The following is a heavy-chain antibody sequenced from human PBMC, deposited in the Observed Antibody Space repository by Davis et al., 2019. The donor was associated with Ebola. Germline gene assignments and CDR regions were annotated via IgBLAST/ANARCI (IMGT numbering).Heavy chain of an antibody. D-gene: IGHD6-19*01. CDR2: TYYRSKWSN. CDR3: ARHVYSSGWFYGMDV. J-gene: IGHJ6*02. V-gene: IGHV6-1*01. Sequence: SQILSLTCAISGDSVSANGAAWNWIRQSPSRGLEWLGRTYYRSKWSNDYAKSLKGRITINPDTSKNQFSLKLSSVTAADTAVYYCARHVYSSGWFYGMDVWGQGTTVTVSS. CDR1: GDSVSANGAA.